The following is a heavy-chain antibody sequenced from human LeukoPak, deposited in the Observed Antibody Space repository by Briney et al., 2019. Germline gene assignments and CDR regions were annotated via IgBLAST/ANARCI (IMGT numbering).Heavy chain of an antibody. J-gene: IGHJ5*02. V-gene: IGHV3-21*01. CDR3: VRGHGSSPNWFDP. Sequence: PGGSLRLSCAASGFTLSSHSMSWVRQAPGKGLEWVSSISSSSSYIYDADSVKGRFTISRDNARNSLYLQMNTLRAEDTAVYYCVRGHGSSPNWFDPWGQGTLVTVSS. CDR1: GFTLSSHS. D-gene: IGHD6-13*01. CDR2: ISSSSSYI.